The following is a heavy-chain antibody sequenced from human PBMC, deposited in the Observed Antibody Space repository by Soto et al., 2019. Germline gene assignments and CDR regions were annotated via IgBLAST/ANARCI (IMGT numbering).Heavy chain of an antibody. CDR2: IYYSGST. D-gene: IGHD6-19*01. CDR3: ARDRANIAVAATPYYYYGMDV. J-gene: IGHJ6*02. Sequence: PSETLSLTCTVSGGSISSGGYYWSWIRQHPGKGLEWIGYIYYSGSTYYNPSLKSRVTISVDTSKNQFSLKLSSVTAADTAVYYCARDRANIAVAATPYYYYGMDVRGQGTKVTVSS. CDR1: GGSISSGGYY. V-gene: IGHV4-31*03.